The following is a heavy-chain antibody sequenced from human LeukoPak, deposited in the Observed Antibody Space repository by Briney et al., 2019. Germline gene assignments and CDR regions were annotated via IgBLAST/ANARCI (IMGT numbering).Heavy chain of an antibody. CDR2: INHSGST. J-gene: IGHJ6*02. CDR1: GGSFSGYY. V-gene: IGHV4-34*01. Sequence: SETLSLTCAVYGGSFSGYYWSWIRQPPGKGLEWIGEINHSGSTNYNPSLKSRVTMSVDTSKNQFSLKLSSVTAADTAVYYCARDGRIAAAGRKGSYGMDVWGQGTTVTVSS. CDR3: ARDGRIAAAGRKGSYGMDV. D-gene: IGHD6-13*01.